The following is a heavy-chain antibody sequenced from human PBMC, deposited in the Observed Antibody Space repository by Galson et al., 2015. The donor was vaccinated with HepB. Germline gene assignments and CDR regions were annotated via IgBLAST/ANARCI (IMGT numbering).Heavy chain of an antibody. D-gene: IGHD2-15*01. CDR3: ARAACSGGSCYLYYFDY. V-gene: IGHV1-69*10. CDR2: IIPIFGIA. CDR1: GGTFSSYA. Sequence: SVKVSCKASGGTFSSYAISWVRQAPGQGLEWMGGIIPIFGIANYAQKFQGRVTITADKSTSTAYMELSSLRSEDTAVYYCARAACSGGSCYLYYFDYWGQGTLVTVSS. J-gene: IGHJ4*02.